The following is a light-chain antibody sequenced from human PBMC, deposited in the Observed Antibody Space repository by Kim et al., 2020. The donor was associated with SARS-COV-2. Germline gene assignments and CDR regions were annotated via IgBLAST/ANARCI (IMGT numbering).Light chain of an antibody. CDR1: QSLRHSDGNTY. J-gene: IGKJ1*01. CDR2: EVS. Sequence: PAAFSCKSTQSLRHSDGNTYLYWYLQKPGQPPQLLIYEVSNRFSGVPDRFSGSGSGTAFALKISRVEAEDVGVYHCMQSLKLPWTFGQGTKVDIK. CDR3: MQSLKLPWT. V-gene: IGKV2D-29*01.